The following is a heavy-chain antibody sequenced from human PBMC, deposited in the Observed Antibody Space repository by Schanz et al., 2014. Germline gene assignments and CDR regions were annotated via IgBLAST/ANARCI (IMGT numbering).Heavy chain of an antibody. J-gene: IGHJ4*02. CDR2: ISGSGGST. CDR3: AKSLESCPGGRCSRGYFDY. CDR1: EFTFSTDA. V-gene: IGHV3-23*01. Sequence: DVHLLESGGGLVQPGGSLRLSCAASEFTFSTDAMSWVRQAPGKGLEWLSVISGSGGSTYYADSVKGRFTISRDNFKGALYLQMSSLRAEDTAVYYCAKSLESCPGGRCSRGYFDYWGQGTLVTVSS. D-gene: IGHD2-8*02.